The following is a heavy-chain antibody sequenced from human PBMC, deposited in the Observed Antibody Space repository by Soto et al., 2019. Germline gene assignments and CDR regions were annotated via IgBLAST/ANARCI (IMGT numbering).Heavy chain of an antibody. D-gene: IGHD2-15*01. J-gene: IGHJ4*02. V-gene: IGHV4-59*01. CDR1: GGSISGYY. CDR3: ARWFGGSTDYFDY. Sequence: SETLSLTCTVSGGSISGYYWSWIRQPPGKGLEWIGYIYYSGSTHSTPSLKTRVTISVDTSKNQFSLKLSSVTAADTAVYYCARWFGGSTDYFDYWGQGTLVTVSS. CDR2: IYYSGST.